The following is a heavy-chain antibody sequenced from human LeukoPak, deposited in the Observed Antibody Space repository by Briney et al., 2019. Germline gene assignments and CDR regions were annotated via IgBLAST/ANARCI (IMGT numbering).Heavy chain of an antibody. D-gene: IGHD3-22*01. CDR1: GYTFTGCY. CDR2: INPNSGGT. CDR3: ARGGGYYYDSSGYYYNY. Sequence: ASVKVSCKASGYTFTGCYMHWVRQAPGQGLEWMGWINPNSGGTNYAQKFQGRVTMTRDTSISTAYMELSRLRSDETAVYYCARGGGYYYDSSGYYYNYWGQGTLVTVSS. V-gene: IGHV1-2*02. J-gene: IGHJ4*02.